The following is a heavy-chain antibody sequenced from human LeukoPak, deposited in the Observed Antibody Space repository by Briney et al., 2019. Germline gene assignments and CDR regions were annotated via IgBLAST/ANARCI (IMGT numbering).Heavy chain of an antibody. D-gene: IGHD6-6*01. CDR3: AKKRALGEVEYSSSYFDY. CDR1: GXTFSSYG. CDR2: ISYDGSNK. V-gene: IGHV3-30*18. Sequence: GGSLRLSCAASGXTFSSYGMHWVCQAPGKGLEWVAVISYDGSNKYYADSVKGRFTISRDNSRNTLYLQMNSLRAEDTAVYYCAKKRALGEVEYSSSYFDYWGQGTLVTVSS. J-gene: IGHJ4*02.